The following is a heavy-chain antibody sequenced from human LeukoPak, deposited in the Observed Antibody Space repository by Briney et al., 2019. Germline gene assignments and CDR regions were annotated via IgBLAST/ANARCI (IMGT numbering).Heavy chain of an antibody. Sequence: GGSLRLSCAASGFTFSSYWMHWVRQAPGKGLEWVSAISGSGGSTYYADSVKGRFTISRDNSKNTLYLQMNSLKAEDTAVYYCAKDFGGIVVVHDAFDIWGQGTMVTVSS. CDR2: ISGSGGST. J-gene: IGHJ3*02. D-gene: IGHD3-22*01. CDR1: GFTFSSYW. V-gene: IGHV3-23*01. CDR3: AKDFGGIVVVHDAFDI.